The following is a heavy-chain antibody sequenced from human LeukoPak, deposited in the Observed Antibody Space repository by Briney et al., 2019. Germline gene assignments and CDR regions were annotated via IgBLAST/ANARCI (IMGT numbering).Heavy chain of an antibody. J-gene: IGHJ4*02. D-gene: IGHD5-12*01. CDR2: INPNSGGT. V-gene: IGHV1-2*02. CDR3: ARPLYSGYECVC. Sequence: ASVKVSCKASGYTFTGYYMHWVRQAPGQGRAGMGWINPNSGGTNYSRKFRGRAIMTRDTSISSASMELSRMRSDATAVHYSARPLYSGYECVCWGQGRLVTLCS. CDR1: GYTFTGYY.